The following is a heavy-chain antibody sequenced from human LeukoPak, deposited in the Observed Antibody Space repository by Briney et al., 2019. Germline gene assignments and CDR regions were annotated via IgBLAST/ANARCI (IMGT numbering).Heavy chain of an antibody. CDR3: ARLFEVVDAFDI. J-gene: IGHJ3*02. CDR1: GGSISSYY. V-gene: IGHV4-59*01. Sequence: ASETLSLTCTVSGGSISSYYWSWIRQPPGKGLEWIGYIYYSGSTNYNPSLNSRVTISVDASKNQFSLKLSSVTAADTAVYYCARLFEVVDAFDIWGQGTVVTVSS. CDR2: IYYSGST. D-gene: IGHD2-21*01.